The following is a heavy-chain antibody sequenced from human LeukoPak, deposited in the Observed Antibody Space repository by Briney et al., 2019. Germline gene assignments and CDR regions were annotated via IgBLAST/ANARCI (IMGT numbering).Heavy chain of an antibody. J-gene: IGHJ3*02. Sequence: ASVKDSCKASGYTFTSYDINWVRQATGQGLEWMGLMNPNSGNTGYAQKFQGRVTITRTTSISTAYMELSSLRSEDTAVYYCAVMWKGDGYNSGAFDIWGQGTMVTVSS. D-gene: IGHD5-24*01. CDR3: AVMWKGDGYNSGAFDI. CDR2: MNPNSGNT. CDR1: GYTFTSYD. V-gene: IGHV1-8*03.